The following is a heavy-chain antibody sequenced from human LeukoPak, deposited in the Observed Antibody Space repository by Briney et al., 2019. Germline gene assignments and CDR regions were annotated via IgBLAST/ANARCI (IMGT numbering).Heavy chain of an antibody. J-gene: IGHJ4*02. V-gene: IGHV3-48*02. CDR2: ISGSSSTI. CDR1: GFTFSSYN. CDR3: TTGMWN. D-gene: IGHD1-1*01. Sequence: GGSLRLSCAASGFTFSSYNMNWVRQAPGKGLEWVSCISGSSSTIYYADSVKGRFTISRDNAKNSLYLQMNSLRDEDTAVYYCTTGMWNWGQGTLVTVSS.